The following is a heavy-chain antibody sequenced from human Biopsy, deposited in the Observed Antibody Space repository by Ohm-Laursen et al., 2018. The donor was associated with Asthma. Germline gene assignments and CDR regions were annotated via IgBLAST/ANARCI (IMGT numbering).Heavy chain of an antibody. CDR2: ISAYNGNT. Sequence: ASVKVSCKPSGYTFTSSGITWVRQAPGQGLEWMGWISAYNGNTKFAQKLQDRVTMVTDTSTSTAYMELSSLSSEDTAVYYCARGYSGSDRIVYYYSGLEVWGQGTTVTVSS. V-gene: IGHV1-18*01. CDR1: GYTFTSSG. J-gene: IGHJ6*02. CDR3: ARGYSGSDRIVYYYSGLEV. D-gene: IGHD5-12*01.